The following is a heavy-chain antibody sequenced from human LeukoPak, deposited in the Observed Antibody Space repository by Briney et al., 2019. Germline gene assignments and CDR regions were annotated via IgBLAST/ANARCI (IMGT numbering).Heavy chain of an antibody. J-gene: IGHJ5*02. CDR2: INHSGST. CDR1: GGSFSGYY. D-gene: IGHD3-16*01. CDR3: AGGNTPNWFDP. Sequence: PSETLSLTCAVYGGSFSGYYWSWIRQPPGKGLEWIGEINHSGSTNYNPSLKSRVTISVDTSKNQFSLKLSSATAADTAVYYCAGGNTPNWFDPWGQGTLVTVSS. V-gene: IGHV4-34*01.